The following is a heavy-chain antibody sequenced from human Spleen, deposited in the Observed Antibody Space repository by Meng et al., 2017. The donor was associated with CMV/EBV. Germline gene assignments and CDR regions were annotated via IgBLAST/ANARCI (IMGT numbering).Heavy chain of an antibody. CDR1: GFTFSTSW. V-gene: IGHV3-74*01. CDR3: ARDPATNWGGQALDS. J-gene: IGHJ5*01. D-gene: IGHD7-27*01. Sequence: SGFTFSTSWMNWVRQAPGKGLVWVSRISGDGSSTNYADSVKGRFTISRDNARNTLYLQMDSLRAEDTAVYYCARDPATNWGGQALDSWGQGALVTVSS. CDR2: ISGDGSST.